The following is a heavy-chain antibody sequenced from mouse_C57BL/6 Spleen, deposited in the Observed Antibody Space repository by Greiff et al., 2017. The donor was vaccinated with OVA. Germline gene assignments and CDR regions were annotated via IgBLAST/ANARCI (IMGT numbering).Heavy chain of an antibody. Sequence: VQLKESGGGLVKPGGSLKLSCAASGFTFSSYAMSWVRQTPEKRLEWVATISDGGSYTYYPDNVKGRFTISRDNAKNNLYLQMSHLKSEDTAMYYCARELSPYAMDYWGQGTSVTVSS. V-gene: IGHV5-4*01. J-gene: IGHJ4*01. CDR3: ARELSPYAMDY. CDR2: ISDGGSYT. D-gene: IGHD1-1*02. CDR1: GFTFSSYA.